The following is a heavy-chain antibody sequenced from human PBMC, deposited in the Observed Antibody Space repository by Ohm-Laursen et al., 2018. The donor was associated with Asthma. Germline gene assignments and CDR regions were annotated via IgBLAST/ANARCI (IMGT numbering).Heavy chain of an antibody. V-gene: IGHV4-39*01. Sequence: SETLSPTCTVSGGSISSGGYYWSWIRQPPGKGLEWIGSIYYSGSTYYNPSLKSRVTISVDTSKNQFSLKLSSVTAADTAVYYCARHLTGYYGSGSYPNAFDIWGQGTMVTVSS. D-gene: IGHD3-10*01. J-gene: IGHJ3*02. CDR2: IYYSGST. CDR1: GGSISSGGYY. CDR3: ARHLTGYYGSGSYPNAFDI.